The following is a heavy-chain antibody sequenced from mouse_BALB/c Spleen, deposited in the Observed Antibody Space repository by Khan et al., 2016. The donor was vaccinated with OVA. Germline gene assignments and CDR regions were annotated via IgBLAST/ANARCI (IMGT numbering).Heavy chain of an antibody. V-gene: IGHV1S137*01. CDR1: GYTFTDFT. J-gene: IGHJ3*01. Sequence: QVQLQQSGAELVRPGVSVKISCKGSGYTFTDFTMHWVKQSHAKSLEWIGVISTYYGDVTYNQKFKGKATMTVDKSSSTAYMELARLTSEDSAIYFFERGGGGNRFAYWGQGTLVTVSA. CDR2: ISTYYGDV. CDR3: ERGGGGNRFAY.